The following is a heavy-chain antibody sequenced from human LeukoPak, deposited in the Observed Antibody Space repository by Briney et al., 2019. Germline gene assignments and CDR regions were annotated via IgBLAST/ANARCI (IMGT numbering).Heavy chain of an antibody. CDR1: GDSISSGYY. V-gene: IGHV4-38-2*01. J-gene: IGHJ4*02. D-gene: IGHD5-12*01. CDR2: IYHSGST. Sequence: PSETLSLTCAVSGDSISSGYYWGWIRQPPGKLQEWSGIIYHSGSTYYNPSLKGRVTISGDKSKNQVSLKLSSVTAEDPAVYHCASPVYGYSXXGXDYWGQXXLVXXSS. CDR3: ASPVYGYSXXGXDY.